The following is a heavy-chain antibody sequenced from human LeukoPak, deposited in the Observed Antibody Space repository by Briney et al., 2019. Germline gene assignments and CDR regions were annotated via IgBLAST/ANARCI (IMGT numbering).Heavy chain of an antibody. D-gene: IGHD1-26*01. Sequence: SETLSLTCALSAVSGSSGNFWSWVRQPPGEGLEWIGEVHKSGRTNYNPSLKTRVTISIDASKNQLSLELTSVTAADTAVYYCARELLGAPTPGAYWGQGTRVTVSS. V-gene: IGHV4-4*02. CDR2: VHKSGRT. CDR1: AVSGSSGNF. CDR3: ARELLGAPTPGAY. J-gene: IGHJ4*02.